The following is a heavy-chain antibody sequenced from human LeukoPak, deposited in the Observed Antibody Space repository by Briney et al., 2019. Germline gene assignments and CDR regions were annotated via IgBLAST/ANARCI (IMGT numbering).Heavy chain of an antibody. CDR3: AKVARLHGSTDY. CDR1: GFTFSSYG. CDR2: ISYDGSNK. J-gene: IGHJ4*02. V-gene: IGHV3-30*18. Sequence: PGRSLRLSCAASGFTFSSYGMHWVRQAPGKGLEWVAVISYDGSNKYYGDSVKGRFTISRDNSKNTLYLQMNSLRAEDTAVYYCAKVARLHGSTDYWGQGTLVTVSS.